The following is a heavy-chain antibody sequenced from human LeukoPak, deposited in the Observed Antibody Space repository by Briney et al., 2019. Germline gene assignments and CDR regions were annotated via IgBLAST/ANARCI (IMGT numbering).Heavy chain of an antibody. CDR3: ARGGKKALAGTRSPQYFQH. CDR1: GFTFSSYG. V-gene: IGHV3-30*02. D-gene: IGHD6-19*01. CDR2: IRYDGSNK. J-gene: IGHJ1*01. Sequence: PGGSLRLSCATSGFTFSSYGMHWVRQAPGKGLEWVTFIRYDGSNKYYADSVKGRFTISRDNSKNTLYLQMNSLRPEDTALYYCARGGKKALAGTRSPQYFQHWGQGTQVTVSS.